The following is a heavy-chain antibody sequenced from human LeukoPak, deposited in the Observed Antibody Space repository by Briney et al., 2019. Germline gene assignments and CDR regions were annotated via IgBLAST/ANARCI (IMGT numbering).Heavy chain of an antibody. V-gene: IGHV3-74*01. CDR3: ARVGGSYGPFDY. J-gene: IGHJ4*02. Sequence: AGSLRLSCAASGFTFSSYWMHWVRQAPGNGRVWVSRMNSVGSSTIYAVSVKGRFTISRDNDKNTLYMQMTRLRAADKAVYYCARVGGSYGPFDYWGQGTLVTVSS. D-gene: IGHD5-18*01. CDR1: GFTFSSYW. CDR2: MNSVGSST.